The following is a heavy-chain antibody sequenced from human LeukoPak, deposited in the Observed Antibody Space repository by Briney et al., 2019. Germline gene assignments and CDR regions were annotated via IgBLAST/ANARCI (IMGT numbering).Heavy chain of an antibody. D-gene: IGHD6-13*01. J-gene: IGHJ4*02. CDR3: ARGRAGIAADGFDY. V-gene: IGHV3-30*04. CDR1: GFTFSMSS. Sequence: QPGGSLRLSCATSGFTFSMSSMHWVRLAPGKGLEWLAGISFDGANKFSGDSVKGRSSISRDNSKNTLYLQMNSLGLDDTAVYFCARGRAGIAADGFDYWGQGTLVTVSS. CDR2: ISFDGANK.